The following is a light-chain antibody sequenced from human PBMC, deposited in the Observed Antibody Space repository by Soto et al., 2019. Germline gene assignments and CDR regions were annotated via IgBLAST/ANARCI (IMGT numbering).Light chain of an antibody. V-gene: IGLV2-14*01. Sequence: QSALTQPASVSGSPGQSITISCTGTSTDVGGYNYVSWYQQHPGKAPKLMIYDVSNRPSGVSNRFSGSKSGNTASLTISGLQAEDEADYYCSSYTGSSTSYVFGTGTKVTVL. J-gene: IGLJ1*01. CDR3: SSYTGSSTSYV. CDR2: DVS. CDR1: STDVGGYNY.